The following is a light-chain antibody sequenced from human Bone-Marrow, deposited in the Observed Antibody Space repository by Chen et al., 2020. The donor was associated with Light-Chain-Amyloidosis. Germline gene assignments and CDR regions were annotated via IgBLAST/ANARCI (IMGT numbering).Light chain of an antibody. CDR3: QVWDRSSDRPV. CDR2: DDS. Sequence: SYVLTQPSSVSGAPGQTATTAWGGNNIGSKRVHWYQQTPGPAPLLVVYDDSDRPSGIPERLSGSKSGNTATLTISRVEAGDEADYYCQVWDRSSDRPVFGGGTKLTVL. CDR1: NIGSKR. J-gene: IGLJ3*02. V-gene: IGLV3-21*02.